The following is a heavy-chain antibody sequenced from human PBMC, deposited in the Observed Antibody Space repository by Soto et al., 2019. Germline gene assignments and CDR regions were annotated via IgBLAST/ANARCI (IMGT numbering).Heavy chain of an antibody. D-gene: IGHD5-12*01. J-gene: IGHJ4*02. V-gene: IGHV1-3*01. CDR2: INAGNGNT. CDR3: ARSRYSGYDYYYY. CDR1: GYTFTSYA. Sequence: ASVKVSCKASGYTFTSYAMHWVRQAPGQRLEWMGWINAGNGNTKYSQKFQGRVTMTRNTSVSTAYMELSSLRSEDTAVYYCARSRYSGYDYYYYWAQGTLVTVSS.